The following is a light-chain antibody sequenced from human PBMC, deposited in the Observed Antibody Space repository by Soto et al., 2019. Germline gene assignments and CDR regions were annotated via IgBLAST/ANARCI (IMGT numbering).Light chain of an antibody. CDR2: GAS. CDR1: QSVGGSY. CDR3: QQYGSSPRT. V-gene: IGKV3-20*01. Sequence: EIVLTQSPGTLSLYPGERATLXXRASQSVGGSYLAWYQQKPGQAPRLXIYGASIRATGIPDRFSGSGSGTDFTLTITRLEPEDFAVYYCQQYGSSPRTFGQGTKVDIK. J-gene: IGKJ1*01.